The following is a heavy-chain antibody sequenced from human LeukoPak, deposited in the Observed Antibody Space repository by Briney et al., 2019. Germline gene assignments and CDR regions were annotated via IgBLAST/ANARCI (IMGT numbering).Heavy chain of an antibody. D-gene: IGHD5-24*01. CDR1: GFTFGDYA. Sequence: GGSLRLSCTASGFTFGDYAMSWFRQAPGKGLEWVGSIRSKAYGGTTEYAASVKGRFTISRDDSKSIAYLQMNSLKTEDTAVYYCTRPVEMATTGGAFDIWGQGTMVTVSS. CDR3: TRPVEMATTGGAFDI. CDR2: IRSKAYGGTT. V-gene: IGHV3-49*03. J-gene: IGHJ3*02.